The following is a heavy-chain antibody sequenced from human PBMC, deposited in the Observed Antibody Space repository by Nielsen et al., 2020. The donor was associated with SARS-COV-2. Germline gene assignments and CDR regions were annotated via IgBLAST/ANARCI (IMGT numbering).Heavy chain of an antibody. J-gene: IGHJ5*02. V-gene: IGHV2-5*01. D-gene: IGHD3-10*01. CDR3: ARRRTAPGINWFDP. CDR1: GFSLSTSGLG. CDR2: LFWNDDK. Sequence: SGPTLVKPTQTLTLTCAFSGFSLSTSGLGVGWIRQPPGKALEWLATLFWNDDKRYRPSLNSRLTITKDTSKNQVVLTLTNMDPVDTATYYCARRRTAPGINWFDPWGQGMLVTVSS.